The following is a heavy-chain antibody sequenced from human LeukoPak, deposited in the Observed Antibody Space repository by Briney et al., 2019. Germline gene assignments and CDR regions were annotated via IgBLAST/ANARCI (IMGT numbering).Heavy chain of an antibody. CDR2: ISRSGTTI. Sequence: PGGSLRLSCTASGFTFSTYEMNWVRQAPGKGLEWVSYISRSGTTIYYADSVKGRFTISRDSAKNSLFLQMNSLRAEDTAVYYCARVLWFGGIYYFDYWGQGTLVTVSS. J-gene: IGHJ4*02. CDR3: ARVLWFGGIYYFDY. V-gene: IGHV3-48*03. CDR1: GFTFSTYE. D-gene: IGHD3-10*01.